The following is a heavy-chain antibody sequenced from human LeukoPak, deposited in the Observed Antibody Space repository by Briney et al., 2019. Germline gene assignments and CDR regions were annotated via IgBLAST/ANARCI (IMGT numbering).Heavy chain of an antibody. D-gene: IGHD5-18*01. V-gene: IGHV1-2*02. J-gene: IGHJ6*03. CDR3: ARASGYSYGYAYYYYYYYMDV. Sequence: GASVTLACKPSTYTFTGYYMHWVRQAPGQVLEWMGWINPNSGGTNYAQKFQGRVTMTRDTSISTAYMELGRLRSDDTAVYYCARASGYSYGYAYYYYYYYMDVWGKGTTVTVSS. CDR2: INPNSGGT. CDR1: TYTFTGYY.